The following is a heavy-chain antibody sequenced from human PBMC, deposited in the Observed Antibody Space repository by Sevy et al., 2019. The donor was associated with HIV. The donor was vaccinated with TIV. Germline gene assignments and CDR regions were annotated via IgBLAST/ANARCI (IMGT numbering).Heavy chain of an antibody. CDR2: ISWNSGSI. D-gene: IGHD5-18*01. J-gene: IGHJ6*02. CDR1: GFTFDDYA. Sequence: GGSLRLFCAASGFTFDDYAMHWVRQAPGKGLEWVSGISWNSGSIGYADSVKGRFTISRDNAKNSLYLQMNSLRAEDTALYYCAKDSGGSYDYYYYYGMDVWGQGTTVTVSS. CDR3: AKDSGGSYDYYYYYGMDV. V-gene: IGHV3-9*01.